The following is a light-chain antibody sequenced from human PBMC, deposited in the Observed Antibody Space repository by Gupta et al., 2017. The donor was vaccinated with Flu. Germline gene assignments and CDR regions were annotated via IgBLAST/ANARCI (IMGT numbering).Light chain of an antibody. Sequence: HSALTQPASVSGSPGQSITISCTGTNSDVGGYDYVSWYQQYPGKAPKLLIYQVSNWPSGVSNRFSGSKSGNTASLTISGLQAEDEADYYCSSFTDTYTWVFGGGTKLTVL. J-gene: IGLJ3*02. V-gene: IGLV2-14*01. CDR2: QVS. CDR3: SSFTDTYTWV. CDR1: NSDVGGYDY.